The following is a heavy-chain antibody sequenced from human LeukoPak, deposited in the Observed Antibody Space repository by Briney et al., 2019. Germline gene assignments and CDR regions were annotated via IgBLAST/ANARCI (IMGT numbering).Heavy chain of an antibody. CDR1: GFTFSSYW. Sequence: GSLRLSCAASGFTFSSYWMHWIRQPPGEGLEWSGEINHSGSTNYNPSLKSRVTISVDTSKHQFSLKLSSVTAADTAVYYCARGRGGGSPTGIFDYWGQGTLVTVSS. CDR3: ARGRGGGSPTGIFDY. V-gene: IGHV4-34*01. CDR2: INHSGST. J-gene: IGHJ4*02. D-gene: IGHD2-15*01.